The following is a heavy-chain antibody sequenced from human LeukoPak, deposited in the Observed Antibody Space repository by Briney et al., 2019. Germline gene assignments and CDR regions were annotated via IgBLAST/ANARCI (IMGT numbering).Heavy chain of an antibody. CDR3: AKDLKGPARGRYDYVWGSYRGRYNWFDP. D-gene: IGHD3-16*02. Sequence: PGGSLRLSCAASGFTFSSYGMHWVRQAPGKGLEWVAVISYDGSNKYYADSVKGRFTISRDNSKNTLYLQMNSLRAEDTAVYYCAKDLKGPARGRYDYVWGSYRGRYNWFDPWGQGTLVTVSS. J-gene: IGHJ5*02. CDR1: GFTFSSYG. V-gene: IGHV3-30*18. CDR2: ISYDGSNK.